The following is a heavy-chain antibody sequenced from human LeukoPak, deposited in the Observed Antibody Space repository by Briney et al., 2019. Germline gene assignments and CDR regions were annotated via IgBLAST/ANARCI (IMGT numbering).Heavy chain of an antibody. CDR1: GFTFSGYS. D-gene: IGHD6-13*01. J-gene: IGHJ4*02. CDR2: ISSTSSYI. Sequence: GGSLRLSCAASGFTFSGYSMNWVRQAPGKGLEWVLSISSTSSYIYYADSVKGRFTISRDNAKNSLFLQMNNVRVEDAAVYFCARDGRSAWYEDSWGQGTLVTVSS. V-gene: IGHV3-21*01. CDR3: ARDGRSAWYEDS.